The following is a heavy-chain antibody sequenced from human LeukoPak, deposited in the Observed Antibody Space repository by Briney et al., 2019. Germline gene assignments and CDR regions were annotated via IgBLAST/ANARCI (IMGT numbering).Heavy chain of an antibody. CDR1: GFTFSSYA. CDR2: ISGSGGST. J-gene: IGHJ4*02. D-gene: IGHD5-18*01. CDR3: AKDRQYSYARSWGLDY. V-gene: IGHV3-23*01. Sequence: PGGSLRLSCAASGFTFSSYAMSWVRQAPGKGLERVSAISGSGGSTYYADSVKGRFTISRDNSKNTLYLQMNSLRAEDTAVYYCAKDRQYSYARSWGLDYWGQGTLVTVSS.